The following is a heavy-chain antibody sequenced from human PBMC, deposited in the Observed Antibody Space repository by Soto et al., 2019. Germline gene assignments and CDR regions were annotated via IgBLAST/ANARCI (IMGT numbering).Heavy chain of an antibody. CDR1: GYSFTSYW. Sequence: PGESLKISCKGSGYSFTSYWIGWVRQMPGQGLEWMGIIYPGDSDTRYSPSFQGQVTISADKSISTAYLQWSSLKASDTAMYYCARHGYFHNRSKQDYAFDIWGQGTMVTVSS. CDR3: ARHGYFHNRSKQDYAFDI. V-gene: IGHV5-51*01. D-gene: IGHD2-2*03. J-gene: IGHJ3*02. CDR2: IYPGDSDT.